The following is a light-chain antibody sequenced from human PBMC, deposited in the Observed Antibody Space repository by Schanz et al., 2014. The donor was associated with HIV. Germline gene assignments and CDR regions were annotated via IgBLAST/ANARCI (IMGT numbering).Light chain of an antibody. Sequence: QSALTQPASVSGTPGQSITISCTGSSSDVGGYNYVSWYQQHPGKAPKLMIYDVSDRPSGVSNRFSGSKSDNTASLTISGLQADDEADYYCSSHAGRSSFVVFGGGTKLTVL. CDR3: SSHAGRSSFVV. J-gene: IGLJ2*01. CDR2: DVS. CDR1: SSDVGGYNY. V-gene: IGLV2-14*03.